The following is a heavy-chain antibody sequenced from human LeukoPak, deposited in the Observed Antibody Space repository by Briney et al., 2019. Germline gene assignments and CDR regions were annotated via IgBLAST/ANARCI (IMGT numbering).Heavy chain of an antibody. V-gene: IGHV4-34*01. D-gene: IGHD4/OR15-4a*01. CDR2: INHSGST. J-gene: IGHJ4*02. CDR1: GGSFSGYY. CDR3: ARAIGANSHFDY. Sequence: SETLSLTCAVYGGSFSGYYRSWIRQPPGKGLESIGEINHSGSTNYNPSLKSRVTISVDTSKNQFSLKLSSVTAADTAVYNCARAIGANSHFDYWGQGTLVTVSS.